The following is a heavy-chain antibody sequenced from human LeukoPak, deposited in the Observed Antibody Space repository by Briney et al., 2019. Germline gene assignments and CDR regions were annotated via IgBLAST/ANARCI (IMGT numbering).Heavy chain of an antibody. J-gene: IGHJ4*02. V-gene: IGHV3-23*01. Sequence: GGSLRLSCAASGFTFSSYGMSWVRQAPGKGLGWVSAISGSGGSTYYADSVKGRFTISRDNSKNTLYLQMNSLRAEDTAVYYCAKGGILWRFDYWGQGTLVTVSS. D-gene: IGHD3-10*01. CDR2: ISGSGGST. CDR3: AKGGILWRFDY. CDR1: GFTFSSYG.